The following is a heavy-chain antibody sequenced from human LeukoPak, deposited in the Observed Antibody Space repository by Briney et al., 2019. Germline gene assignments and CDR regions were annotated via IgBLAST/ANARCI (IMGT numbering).Heavy chain of an antibody. CDR3: ARSDSSGYSLDY. Sequence: SETLSLTCTVSGGSISSGGYYWSWIRQHPGKGLEWIGYIYYSGSTYYNPSLKSRVTISVDTSKNQFSLKLSSVTAADTAVYYCARSDSSGYSLDYWGQGTLVTVSS. D-gene: IGHD3-22*01. V-gene: IGHV4-31*03. CDR1: GGSISSGGYY. J-gene: IGHJ4*02. CDR2: IYYSGST.